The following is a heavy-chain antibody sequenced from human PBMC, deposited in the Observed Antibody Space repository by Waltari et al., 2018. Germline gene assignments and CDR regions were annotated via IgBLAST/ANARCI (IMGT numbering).Heavy chain of an antibody. CDR2: VNHDGTHT. V-gene: IGHV3-74*01. Sequence: DVQLVESGGGIGQPGGALRLSWVASGFSFSDYWMHWVRQEPEKGLVWVAHVNHDGTHTTYADSVKGRFTVSRDNAKNTVYLQMNSLRADDTAVYFCARDTPGDGIDYWGQGTLVTVSS. CDR3: ARDTPGDGIDY. D-gene: IGHD7-27*01. J-gene: IGHJ4*02. CDR1: GFSFSDYW.